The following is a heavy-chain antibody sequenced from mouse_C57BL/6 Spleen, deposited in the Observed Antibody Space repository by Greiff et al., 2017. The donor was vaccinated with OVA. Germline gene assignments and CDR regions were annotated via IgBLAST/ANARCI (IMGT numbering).Heavy chain of an antibody. Sequence: QVQLQQPGAELVMPGASVKLSCKASGYTFTSYWMHWVKQRPGQGLEWIGEIDPSDSYTNYNQKFKGKSTLTVDKSSSTAYMQLSSLTSEDSAVYCCARDGPGPFAYWGQGTLVTVSA. CDR3: ARDGPGPFAY. CDR1: GYTFTSYW. J-gene: IGHJ3*01. D-gene: IGHD2-3*01. CDR2: IDPSDSYT. V-gene: IGHV1-69*01.